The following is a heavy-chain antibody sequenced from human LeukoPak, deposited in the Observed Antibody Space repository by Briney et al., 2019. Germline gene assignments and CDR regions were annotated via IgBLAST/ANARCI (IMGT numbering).Heavy chain of an antibody. J-gene: IGHJ5*02. V-gene: IGHV3-30*04. CDR2: IQNDGNDK. Sequence: SCKASGGTFSSYAMHWVRQAPGKGLEWVAFIQNDGNDKYYADSVKGRFTVSRDNSKNTLDLQMNGLRAEDTAVYYCARAVTWIDPWGQGTLVTVSS. CDR1: GGTFSSYA. CDR3: ARAVTWIDP.